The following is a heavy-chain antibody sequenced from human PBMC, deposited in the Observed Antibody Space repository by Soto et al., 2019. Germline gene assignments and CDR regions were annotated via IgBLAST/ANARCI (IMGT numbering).Heavy chain of an antibody. V-gene: IGHV1-18*04. Sequence: QVELVQSGPDLKRPGASRTVSSKTPGYTFTRYGISGLRQAPGQGLEWMAWISPLKGRTQYSQKAQGRVTLSTDTSSNTAYMEMTTLRVDDTAVYYCAMDYGDRPEYFKHWGQGTLVTVS. CDR3: AMDYGDRPEYFKH. J-gene: IGHJ1*01. D-gene: IGHD4-17*01. CDR2: ISPLKGRT. CDR1: GYTFTRYG.